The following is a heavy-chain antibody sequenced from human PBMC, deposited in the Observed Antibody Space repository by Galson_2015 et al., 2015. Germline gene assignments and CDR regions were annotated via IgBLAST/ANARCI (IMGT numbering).Heavy chain of an antibody. D-gene: IGHD4-17*01. Sequence: SLRLSCAASGFTFSSYSMNWVRQAPGKGLEWVSYISSSSSTIYYADSVKGRFTISRDNAKNSLYLQMNSLRAEDTAVYYCARGTTVKPGGHRDDGDWGQGTLVTVSS. CDR1: GFTFSSYS. CDR3: ARGTTVKPGGHRDDGD. CDR2: ISSSSSTI. J-gene: IGHJ4*02. V-gene: IGHV3-48*01.